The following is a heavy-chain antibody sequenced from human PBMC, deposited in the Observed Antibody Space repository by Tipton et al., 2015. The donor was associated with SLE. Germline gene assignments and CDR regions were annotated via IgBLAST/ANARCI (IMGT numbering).Heavy chain of an antibody. D-gene: IGHD1-14*01. Sequence: TLSLTCSVSGVSISSYYWSWIRQPPGKGLEWIGEINHSGSTNYDPSLKSRVTISVDTSKNQFSLKLSSVTAADTAVYYCARGNHDDMDVWGKGTTVTVSS. CDR1: GVSISSYY. J-gene: IGHJ6*03. V-gene: IGHV4-34*01. CDR3: ARGNHDDMDV. CDR2: INHSGST.